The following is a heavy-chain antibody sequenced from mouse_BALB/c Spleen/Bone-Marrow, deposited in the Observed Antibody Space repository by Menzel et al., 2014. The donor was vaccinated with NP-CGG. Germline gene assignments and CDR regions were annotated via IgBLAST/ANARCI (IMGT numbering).Heavy chain of an antibody. CDR2: IRNKANGYTT. D-gene: IGHD2-1*01. CDR1: GFTFTDYY. V-gene: IGHV7-3*02. Sequence: EVKVEESGGGLVQPGGSLRLSCATSGFTFTDYYMSWVRQPPGKALEWLGFIRNKANGYTTEYSASVKGRFTISRDNSQSILYLQMNTLRAEDSATYYCARGDGNCGAYWGQGTLVTVSA. J-gene: IGHJ3*01. CDR3: ARGDGNCGAY.